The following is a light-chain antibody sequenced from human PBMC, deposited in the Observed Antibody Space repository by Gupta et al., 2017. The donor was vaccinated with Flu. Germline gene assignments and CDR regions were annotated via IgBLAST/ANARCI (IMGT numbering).Light chain of an antibody. CDR1: QSIDSY. CDR3: QQRSNWPPST. CDR2: DAS. V-gene: IGKV3-11*01. J-gene: IGKJ5*01. Sequence: ETVLTQSPATLSLSPGERATLSCRASQSIDSYLAWYQQKPGQAPRLLIYDASNRATGIPARFSGSGSGTDFTLTISGLEPEDFAVYYWQQRSNWPPSTFGQGTRLESK.